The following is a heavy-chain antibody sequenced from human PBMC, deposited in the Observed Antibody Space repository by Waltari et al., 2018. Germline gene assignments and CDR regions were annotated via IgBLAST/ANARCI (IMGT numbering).Heavy chain of an antibody. Sequence: QVHLQESGPGLVKPSETLSLTCTVSGGSITSYYWSWIRQPPGKGLEYIGHIYYIGDTPYIPPLKSRVTMSVDASKTPFSLRLRSVTAADTAVYYCARRWSYSAMVDSWGQGTLVTVPS. CDR2: IYYIGDT. J-gene: IGHJ4*02. CDR3: ARRWSYSAMVDS. CDR1: GGSITSYY. V-gene: IGHV4-59*08. D-gene: IGHD3-10*01.